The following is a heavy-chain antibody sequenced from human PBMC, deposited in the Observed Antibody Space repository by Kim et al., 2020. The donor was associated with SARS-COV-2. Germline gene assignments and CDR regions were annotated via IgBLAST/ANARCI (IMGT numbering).Heavy chain of an antibody. J-gene: IGHJ4*02. CDR3: ARASRVAAAGNLPYFDY. Sequence: LKRRVTISVDTSKNQFSLKLSSVTAADTAVYYCARASRVAAAGNLPYFDYWGQGTLVTVSS. V-gene: IGHV4-34*01. D-gene: IGHD6-13*01.